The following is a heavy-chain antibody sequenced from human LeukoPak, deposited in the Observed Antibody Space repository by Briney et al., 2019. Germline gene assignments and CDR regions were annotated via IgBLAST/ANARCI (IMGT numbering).Heavy chain of an antibody. Sequence: GGSLRLSCAASGFTFSSYSMNWVRQAPGKGLEWVSSISSSSSYIYYADSVKGRFTISRDNAKNSLYLQMNSLRAEDTAVYYCAKGAYGGNSLDYWGQGTLVTVSS. CDR1: GFTFSSYS. J-gene: IGHJ4*02. D-gene: IGHD4-23*01. CDR2: ISSSSSYI. V-gene: IGHV3-21*04. CDR3: AKGAYGGNSLDY.